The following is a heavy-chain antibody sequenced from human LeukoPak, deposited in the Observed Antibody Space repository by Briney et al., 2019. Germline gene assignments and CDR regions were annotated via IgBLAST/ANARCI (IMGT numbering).Heavy chain of an antibody. CDR3: AKDGNRMATITWGDY. V-gene: IGHV3-21*04. CDR1: GFTFSSYS. D-gene: IGHD5-24*01. J-gene: IGHJ4*02. CDR2: ISSSSSYI. Sequence: GGSLRLSCAASGFTFSSYSMNWVRQAPGKGLEWVSSISSSSSYIYYADSVKGRFTISRDNSKNTLYLQMNSLRAEDTAVYYCAKDGNRMATITWGDYWGQGTLVTVSS.